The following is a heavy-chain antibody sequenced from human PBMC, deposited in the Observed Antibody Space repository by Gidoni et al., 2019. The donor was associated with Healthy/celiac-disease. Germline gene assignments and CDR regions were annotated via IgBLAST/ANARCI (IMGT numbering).Heavy chain of an antibody. Sequence: QLQLQESGPGLVKPSETLSLTCTVSGGSFSSSSYYWGWIRQPPGKGLEWIGSIYYSGSTYYNPSLKSRVTISVDTSKNQFSLKLSSVTAADTAVYYCARRTAEHFDYWGQGTLVTVSS. D-gene: IGHD6-13*01. CDR1: GGSFSSSSYY. V-gene: IGHV4-39*01. CDR3: ARRTAEHFDY. J-gene: IGHJ4*02. CDR2: IYYSGST.